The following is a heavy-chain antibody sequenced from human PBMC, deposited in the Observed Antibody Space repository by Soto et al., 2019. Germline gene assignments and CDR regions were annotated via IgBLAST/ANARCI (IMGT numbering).Heavy chain of an antibody. CDR1: GYTFTSYD. Sequence: QVQLVQSGAEVKKPGASVKVSCKASGYTFTSYDINWVRQATGQGLEWMGWMNPNSGNTGYAQKFQGRVTMTRNTSISTAYMELSSLRSEATAVYYCATGIVVVPAAIRDYWGQGTLVTVSS. V-gene: IGHV1-8*01. D-gene: IGHD2-2*01. CDR3: ATGIVVVPAAIRDY. CDR2: MNPNSGNT. J-gene: IGHJ4*02.